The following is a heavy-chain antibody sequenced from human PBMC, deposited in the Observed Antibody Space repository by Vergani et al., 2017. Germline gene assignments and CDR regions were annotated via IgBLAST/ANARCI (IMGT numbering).Heavy chain of an antibody. D-gene: IGHD5-12*01. CDR1: GFTVSSNY. CDR2: IYSGGST. V-gene: IGHV3-53*01. Sequence: EVQLVESGGGLIQPGGSLRLSCAASGFTVSSNYMSWVRQAPGKGLEWVSVIYSGGSTYYADSVKGRFTISRDNSKNKRYLKMNSLRAEDTAVYYCSRGGDSDYDLYHYYYYMDVWGKGTTVTVSS. CDR3: SRGGDSDYDLYHYYYYMDV. J-gene: IGHJ6*03.